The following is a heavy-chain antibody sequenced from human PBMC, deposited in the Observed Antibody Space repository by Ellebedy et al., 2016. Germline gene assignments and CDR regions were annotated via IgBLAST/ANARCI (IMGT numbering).Heavy chain of an antibody. D-gene: IGHD5-18*01. CDR1: GFTFSNSW. CDR2: IKSKTDGGAV. V-gene: IGHV3-15*01. Sequence: GGSLRLSCAASGFTFSNSWMNWVRQAPGKGLEWVGRIKSKTDGGAVDYAAPVKGRFTISRDDSKNMLYLQINSLKTEDSAVYFCTTVYRYNYDTVWGQGTLVTVSS. J-gene: IGHJ4*02. CDR3: TTVYRYNYDTV.